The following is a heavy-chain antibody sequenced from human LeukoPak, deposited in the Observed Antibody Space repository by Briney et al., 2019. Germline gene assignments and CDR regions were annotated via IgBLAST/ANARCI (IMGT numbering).Heavy chain of an antibody. J-gene: IGHJ3*02. CDR3: AKAYCSGGSCYTADAFDI. V-gene: IGHV3-9*01. CDR2: ISWNSGGI. CDR1: GFNFDDYA. D-gene: IGHD2-15*01. Sequence: GGSLRLSCAASGFNFDDYAMHWVRQAPGKGLEWVSRISWNSGGIGYADSVKGRFTISRDNAKNSLYLQMDSLRADDTALYYCAKAYCSGGSCYTADAFDIWGQGTMVTVSS.